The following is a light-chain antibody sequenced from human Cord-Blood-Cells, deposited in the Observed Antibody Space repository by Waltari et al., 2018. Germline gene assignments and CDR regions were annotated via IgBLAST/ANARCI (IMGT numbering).Light chain of an antibody. CDR3: MQSIQLPLT. J-gene: IGKJ4*01. Sequence: DIVMTQTPLSLSVTPGQPASISCKSSQSLLHSDGKTYLYWYLHKPGQPPQLLLYEVSNRVAGVPDRFSGSGSGTDFTLKISRVEAEDVGVYYCMQSIQLPLTFGGGTKVEIK. CDR2: EVS. CDR1: QSLLHSDGKTY. V-gene: IGKV2D-29*01.